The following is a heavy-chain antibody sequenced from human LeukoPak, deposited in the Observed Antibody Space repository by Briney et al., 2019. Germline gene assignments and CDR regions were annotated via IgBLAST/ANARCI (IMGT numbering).Heavy chain of an antibody. D-gene: IGHD3-22*01. Sequence: GGSLRLSCTSSGFTFDDYAMSWVRQAPGKGLEWVGFIRSKGYGEATEYAASVKGRFTISRDDSKSIAYLEMNSLKTADTAVYYCTREHGRSRDSRGFYLAWGQGSLVTVSS. V-gene: IGHV3-49*04. CDR3: TREHGRSRDSRGFYLA. CDR1: GFTFDDYA. CDR2: IRSKGYGEAT. J-gene: IGHJ5*02.